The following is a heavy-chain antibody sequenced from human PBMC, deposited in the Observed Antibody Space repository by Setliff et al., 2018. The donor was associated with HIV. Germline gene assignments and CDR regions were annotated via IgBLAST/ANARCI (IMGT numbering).Heavy chain of an antibody. V-gene: IGHV4-59*08. J-gene: IGHJ4*02. CDR2: IYYGST. CDR3: ARHVTVVAYFETLAGSFNY. D-gene: IGHD2-21*01. Sequence: SETLSLTCTVSGDSISSYYWNWIRQPPGKALEWIGYIYYGSTHYNPSFEGRVTISVDTSKNHISLRLSSVTAADTAVYYCARHVTVVAYFETLAGSFNYWGQGTLVTVSS. CDR1: GDSISSYY.